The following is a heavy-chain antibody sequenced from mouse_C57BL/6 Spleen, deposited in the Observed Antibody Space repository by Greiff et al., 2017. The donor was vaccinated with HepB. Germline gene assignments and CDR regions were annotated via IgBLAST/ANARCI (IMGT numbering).Heavy chain of an antibody. D-gene: IGHD2-1*01. CDR2: IYPRSGNT. CDR1: GYTFTSYG. CDR3: AREGLDGNWYFDV. V-gene: IGHV1-81*01. Sequence: VQLQQSGAELARPGASVKLSCKASGYTFTSYGISWVKQRTGQGLEWIGEIYPRSGNTYYNEKFKGKATLTADKSSSTAYMELRSLTSEDSAVYFCAREGLDGNWYFDVWGTGTTVTVSS. J-gene: IGHJ1*03.